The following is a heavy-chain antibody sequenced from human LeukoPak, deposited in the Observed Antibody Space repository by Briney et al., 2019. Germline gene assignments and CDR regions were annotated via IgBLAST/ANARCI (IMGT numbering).Heavy chain of an antibody. J-gene: IGHJ5*02. Sequence: SETLSLTCTVSGGSISSYYWSWIRQPAGKGLEWIGRIYTSGSTNYNPSLKSRVTMSVDTSKNQFSLKLSSVTAAHTAVYYCARDSPIVTTRYWFDPWGQGTLVTVSS. CDR3: ARDSPIVTTRYWFDP. CDR2: IYTSGST. V-gene: IGHV4-4*07. D-gene: IGHD4-11*01. CDR1: GGSISSYY.